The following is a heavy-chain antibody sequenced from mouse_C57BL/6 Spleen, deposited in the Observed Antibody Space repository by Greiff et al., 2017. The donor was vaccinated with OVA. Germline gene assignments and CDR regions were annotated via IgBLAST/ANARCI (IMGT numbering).Heavy chain of an antibody. CDR3: ARGGLGPFDY. Sequence: EVKVEESGGGLVKPGGSLKLSCAASGFTFSSYAMSWVRQTPEKRLEWVATISDGGSYTYYPDNVKGRFTISRDNAKNNLYLQMSHLKSEDTAMYYCARGGLGPFDYWGQGTTLTVSS. V-gene: IGHV5-4*03. J-gene: IGHJ2*01. CDR2: ISDGGSYT. D-gene: IGHD4-1*01. CDR1: GFTFSSYA.